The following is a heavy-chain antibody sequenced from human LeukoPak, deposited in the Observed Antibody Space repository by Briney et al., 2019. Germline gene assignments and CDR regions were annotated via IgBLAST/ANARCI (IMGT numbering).Heavy chain of an antibody. V-gene: IGHV1-18*01. CDR1: GYTSTSYG. J-gene: IGHJ4*02. CDR2: ISAYNGNT. Sequence: ASVKVSCKASGYTSTSYGISWVRQAPGQGLEWMGWISAYNGNTNYAQKLQGRVTMTTDTSTSTAYMELRSLRSDDTAVYYCATRDTYYDILTGYLPWDYWGQGTLVTVSS. D-gene: IGHD3-9*01. CDR3: ATRDTYYDILTGYLPWDY.